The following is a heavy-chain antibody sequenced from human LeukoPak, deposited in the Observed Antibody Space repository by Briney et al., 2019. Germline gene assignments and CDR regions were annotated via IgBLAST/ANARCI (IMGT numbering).Heavy chain of an antibody. J-gene: IGHJ4*02. D-gene: IGHD7-27*01. CDR3: AKGLANWGSRAYYFDY. V-gene: IGHV3-23*01. CDR2: LSGSGGST. Sequence: GGSMRLSWVASRFTFGSYAMSWVSHAPGEGREWVSALSGSGGSTYYADSVKGRFTISRDNSKNTLYLQMNSLRAEDTAVYYCAKGLANWGSRAYYFDYWGQGTLVTVSS. CDR1: RFTFGSYA.